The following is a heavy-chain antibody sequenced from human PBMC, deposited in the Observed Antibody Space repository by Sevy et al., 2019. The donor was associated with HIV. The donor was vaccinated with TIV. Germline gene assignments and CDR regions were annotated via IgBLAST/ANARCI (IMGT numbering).Heavy chain of an antibody. CDR2: IYYSGRT. Sequence: SETLSLTCTVSGGSISSSSYYWDWIRQPPGKGLEWIGNIYYSGRTSYNPSLKSRVTISVDTSKKKFSLRLSSVTAADTAVYYCARLKYGDYSYWFDPWGQGTLVTVSS. V-gene: IGHV4-39*01. J-gene: IGHJ5*02. CDR3: ARLKYGDYSYWFDP. CDR1: GGSISSSSYY. D-gene: IGHD4-17*01.